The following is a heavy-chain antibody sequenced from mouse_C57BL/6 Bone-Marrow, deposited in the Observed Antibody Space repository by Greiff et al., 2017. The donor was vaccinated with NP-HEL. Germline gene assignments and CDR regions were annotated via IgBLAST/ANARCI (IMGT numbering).Heavy chain of an antibody. CDR3: ARGVYYGNSWFAY. CDR1: GYTFTSYG. CDR2: IYPRSGNT. Sequence: QVQLQQSGAELARPGASVKLSCKASGYTFTSYGISWVKQRNGKGLEWIGEIYPRSGNTYYNEKFKGKATLTADKSSSTAYMELRSLTSEDSAVYFCARGVYYGNSWFAYWGQGTLVTVSA. V-gene: IGHV1-81*01. D-gene: IGHD2-1*01. J-gene: IGHJ3*01.